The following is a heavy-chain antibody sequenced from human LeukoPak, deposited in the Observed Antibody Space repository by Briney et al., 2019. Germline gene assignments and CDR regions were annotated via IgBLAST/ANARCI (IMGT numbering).Heavy chain of an antibody. CDR1: GFTFSSYW. CDR3: ARDKVGGSMAGSNFDY. D-gene: IGHD6-19*01. CDR2: IKQDGSEK. J-gene: IGHJ4*02. Sequence: HAGGSLRLSCAASGFTFSSYWMSWVRQAPGKGLEWVANIKQDGSEKYYVDSVKGRFTISRDNAKNSLFLQMNSLRGEDTAVYYCARDKVGGSMAGSNFDYWGQGTLVTVSS. V-gene: IGHV3-7*01.